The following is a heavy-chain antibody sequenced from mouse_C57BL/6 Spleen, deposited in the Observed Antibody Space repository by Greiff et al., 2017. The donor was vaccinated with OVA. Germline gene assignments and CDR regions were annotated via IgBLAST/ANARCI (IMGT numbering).Heavy chain of an antibody. V-gene: IGHV1-50*01. J-gene: IGHJ1*03. Sequence: QVQLQQPWAELVKPGASVKLSCKASGYTFTSYWMQWVTQRPGQGLAWIGEIDPSDSYTNYNQKFKGKATLTVDTSSSTAYMQLSSLTSEDAAVYYCARLFLGYFDVWGTGTTVTVSS. CDR1: GYTFTSYW. CDR2: IDPSDSYT. CDR3: ARLFLGYFDV.